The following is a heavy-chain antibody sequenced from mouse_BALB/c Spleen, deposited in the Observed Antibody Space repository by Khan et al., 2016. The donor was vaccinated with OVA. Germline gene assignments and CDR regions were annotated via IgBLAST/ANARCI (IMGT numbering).Heavy chain of an antibody. CDR1: GFSLTSYG. J-gene: IGHJ4*01. CDR2: IWSDGST. CDR3: ARHDRCFYAMDY. D-gene: IGHD2-14*01. Sequence: QVQLKESGPGLVAPSQSLSITCTISGFSLTSYGVHWVRQPPGKGLEWLVVIWSDGSTTYNAALKSRLSITKDNSKSQVFLRMNSLQLDDTAMYYCARHDRCFYAMDYWGQGTSVTVSS. V-gene: IGHV2-6-1*01.